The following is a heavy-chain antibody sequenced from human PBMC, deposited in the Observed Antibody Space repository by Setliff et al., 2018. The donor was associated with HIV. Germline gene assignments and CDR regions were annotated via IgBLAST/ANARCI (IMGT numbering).Heavy chain of an antibody. D-gene: IGHD6-6*01. V-gene: IGHV1-69*13. CDR2: IIPIFGTA. Sequence: ASVKVSCKASGGTFSSYAISWVRQAPGQGLEWMGGIIPIFGTANYAQKFQGRVTITADESTSTAYMELSSLRSEDTAVYYCARDHIAARSVDYWGQGTLVTVSS. CDR3: ARDHIAARSVDY. J-gene: IGHJ4*02. CDR1: GGTFSSYA.